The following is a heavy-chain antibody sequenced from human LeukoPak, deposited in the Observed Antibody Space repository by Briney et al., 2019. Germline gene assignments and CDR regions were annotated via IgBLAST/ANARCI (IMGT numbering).Heavy chain of an antibody. V-gene: IGHV4-61*05. Sequence: PSETLSLTCTVSGGSISSSYYYWGWIRQPPGKGLEWIGYIYYSGSTNYKPSLKSRVTISVDTPKNQFSLKLSSVTAADTAVYYCARGGYYGSGNDFRFDPWGQGTLVTVSS. J-gene: IGHJ5*02. CDR3: ARGGYYGSGNDFRFDP. D-gene: IGHD3-10*01. CDR1: GGSISSSYYY. CDR2: IYYSGST.